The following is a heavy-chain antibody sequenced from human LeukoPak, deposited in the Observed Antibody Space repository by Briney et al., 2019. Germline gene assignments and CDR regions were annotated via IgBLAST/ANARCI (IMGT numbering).Heavy chain of an antibody. CDR1: SGSITNHY. J-gene: IGHJ4*02. V-gene: IGHV4-4*07. Sequence: PSETLSLTCSVSSGSITNHYWSWVRQPAGKGLEWIGRISTTGSTNSNPSLKNRVTMSLDTSKNQVSLKLGFVTAADTAVYYCAREIEMATQFDYWGQGTLVTVSS. CDR2: ISTTGST. D-gene: IGHD5-24*01. CDR3: AREIEMATQFDY.